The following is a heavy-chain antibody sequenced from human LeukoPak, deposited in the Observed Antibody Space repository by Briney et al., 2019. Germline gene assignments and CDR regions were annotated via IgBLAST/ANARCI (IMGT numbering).Heavy chain of an antibody. D-gene: IGHD3-10*01. CDR1: GYTFTGYY. J-gene: IGHJ4*02. Sequence: APVKVSCKASGYTFTGYYIHWVRQAPGQGLEWMGWINPNNGGTSYAQKFQGRVAMTRDTSISTAYMELSRLRSDDTAVYYCARDLQPYAGSYFFDYWGQGILVTVSS. V-gene: IGHV1-2*02. CDR3: ARDLQPYAGSYFFDY. CDR2: INPNNGGT.